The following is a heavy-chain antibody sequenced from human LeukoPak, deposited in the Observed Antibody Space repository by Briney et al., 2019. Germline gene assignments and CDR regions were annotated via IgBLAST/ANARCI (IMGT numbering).Heavy chain of an antibody. Sequence: GGSLRLSCAASGSTFSNYAMSWVRQAPGKGLEWVSGISGIGGCTYGADSVKGRFTISRDNSKNTLYLQMSSLRAEDTAVYYCAKATAMVTNWFDPWGQGTLVTVSS. D-gene: IGHD5-18*01. V-gene: IGHV3-23*01. CDR1: GSTFSNYA. CDR2: ISGIGGCT. J-gene: IGHJ5*02. CDR3: AKATAMVTNWFDP.